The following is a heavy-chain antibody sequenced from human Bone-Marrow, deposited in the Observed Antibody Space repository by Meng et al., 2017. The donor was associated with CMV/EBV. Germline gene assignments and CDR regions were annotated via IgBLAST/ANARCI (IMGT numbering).Heavy chain of an antibody. CDR2: MSYNESNK. CDR1: RVTFSSYA. V-gene: IGHV3-30-3*01. Sequence: HVQLAESGGCRVQSWKSLTLSCAVSRVTFSSYAMRRDRQAARKWMGWVAVMSYNESNKYYANSVKGRFTTSKDNSTNTLYLQMNSQRAEDSAVYYCARGNARFDYWGQGTLVTVSS. J-gene: IGHJ4*02. CDR3: ARGNARFDY.